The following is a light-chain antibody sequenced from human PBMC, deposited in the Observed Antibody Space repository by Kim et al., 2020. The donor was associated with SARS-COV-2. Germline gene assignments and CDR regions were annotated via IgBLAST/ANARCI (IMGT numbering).Light chain of an antibody. V-gene: IGLV3-19*01. CDR2: GKN. Sequence: SSELTQDPAVSVALGQTVRITCQGDSLRSYYASWXQQKPGQAPVLVIYGKNNRPSGIPDRFSGSSSGNTASLTITGAQAEDEADYYCNSRDSSGNHLTVF. J-gene: IGLJ3*02. CDR3: NSRDSSGNHLTV. CDR1: SLRSYY.